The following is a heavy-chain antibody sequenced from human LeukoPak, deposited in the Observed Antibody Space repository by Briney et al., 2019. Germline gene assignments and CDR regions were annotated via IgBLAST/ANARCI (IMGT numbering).Heavy chain of an antibody. CDR2: ISSTSAYI. CDR1: GFTFSSYS. D-gene: IGHD6-13*01. Sequence: GGSLRLSCVASGFTFSSYSMNWVRQAPGKGLEWVSCISSTSAYIYYADSVKGRFTISRDNVKNSVYLQMSSLRVEDTAVYYCTRAVAAADFSPGYWGQGTLVTVSS. V-gene: IGHV3-21*01. CDR3: TRAVAAADFSPGY. J-gene: IGHJ4*02.